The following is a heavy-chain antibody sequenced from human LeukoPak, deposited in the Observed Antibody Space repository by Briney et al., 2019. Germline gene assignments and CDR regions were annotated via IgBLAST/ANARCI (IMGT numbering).Heavy chain of an antibody. V-gene: IGHV3-11*01. CDR2: ISISGDTK. D-gene: IGHD2-2*01. J-gene: IGHJ4*02. CDR1: GFTFTDYY. CDR3: ARGPATPPAFVTKPLDY. Sequence: GGSLRLSCAGSGFTFTDYYLSWIRQAPGKGLEWVSYISISGDTKYYADSVKGRFTISRDNAKSSLYLQMNSLRAEDTAVYYCARGPATPPAFVTKPLDYWGQGTLVTVSS.